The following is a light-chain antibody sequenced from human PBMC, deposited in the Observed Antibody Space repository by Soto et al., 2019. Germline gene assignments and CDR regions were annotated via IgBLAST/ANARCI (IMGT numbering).Light chain of an antibody. CDR3: QQDYHSLT. CDR2: GAS. V-gene: IGKV3D-7*01. Sequence: EIVLTRSPGTRSWSPWEIATVSFMASQSVSSSYLSWYQQKPGQAPRLRIYGASTRATGILARFSGSGSGADFTLTISSLQTEDFAVYYCQQDYHSLTFGGGTKVDI. CDR1: QSVSSSY. J-gene: IGKJ4*01.